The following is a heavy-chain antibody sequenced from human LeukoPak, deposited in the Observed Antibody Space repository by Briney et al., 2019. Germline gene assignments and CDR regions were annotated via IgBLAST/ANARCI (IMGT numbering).Heavy chain of an antibody. CDR1: GFTFSSYW. D-gene: IGHD2-15*01. V-gene: IGHV3-74*01. CDR2: ITCDGSAT. CDR3: ARDAAPGYFDV. J-gene: IGHJ2*01. Sequence: PGGSLRLSCAVSGFTFSSYWMHWVRQGPGKGLAWVSRITCDGSATDHADSVKGRFTISRDNAKNTLYLHMDSLSPEDTAVYYCARDAAPGYFDVWGRGTLVTVSS.